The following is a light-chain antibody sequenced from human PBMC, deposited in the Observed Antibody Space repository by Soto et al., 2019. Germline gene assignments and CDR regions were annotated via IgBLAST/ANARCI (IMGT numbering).Light chain of an antibody. Sequence: DIQMTQSPSSLSASEGDRVTITCRASQRISSYLNWYQQKPGRAPKLLIYAASTVQSGVPSRFSGSGSGTDFTLTISSLQPEDFATYYCQQSYSSPPAFGQGTRLEIK. V-gene: IGKV1-39*01. CDR3: QQSYSSPPA. CDR1: QRISSY. J-gene: IGKJ5*01. CDR2: AAS.